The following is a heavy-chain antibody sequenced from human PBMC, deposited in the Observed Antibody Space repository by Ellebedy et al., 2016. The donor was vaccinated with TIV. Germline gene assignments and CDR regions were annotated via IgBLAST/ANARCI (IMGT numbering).Heavy chain of an antibody. CDR2: IYYSGST. CDR1: GGSISSSSYY. CDR3: ASITMVRGVIVSEWYFDY. D-gene: IGHD3-10*01. Sequence: MPSETLSLTCTVSGGSISSSSYYWGWIRQPPGKGLEWIGSIYYSGSTYYNPSLKSRVTISVDTSKNQFSLKLSSVTAADTAVYYCASITMVRGVIVSEWYFDYWGQGTLVTVSS. J-gene: IGHJ4*02. V-gene: IGHV4-39*01.